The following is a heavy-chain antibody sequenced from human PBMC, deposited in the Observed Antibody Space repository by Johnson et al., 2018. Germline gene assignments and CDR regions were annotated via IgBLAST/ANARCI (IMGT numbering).Heavy chain of an antibody. D-gene: IGHD1-26*01. V-gene: IGHV3-49*05. CDR1: GFTFGDHA. CDR2: IRSKTYGGTT. J-gene: IGHJ4*02. CDR3: SRVSLVATDLCDY. Sequence: VQLVESGGGLVKPGRSLRLSCTASGFTFGDHALTWFRQAPGKGLQWIGFIRSKTYGGTTEYAESVKGRFTISRDDSKSIAYLQKNSLKPEDTAVYYCSRVSLVATDLCDYWGQGTLVTVSS.